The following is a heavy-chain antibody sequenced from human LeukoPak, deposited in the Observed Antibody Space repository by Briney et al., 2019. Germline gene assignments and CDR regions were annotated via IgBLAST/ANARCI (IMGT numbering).Heavy chain of an antibody. J-gene: IGHJ5*02. CDR3: ATYCSGGSCYVGGNWFDP. Sequence: HPGGSLRLSCAASGFTFSSYSMNWVRQAPGKGLEWVSYISSSSSTIYYADSVKGRFTISRDNAKNSLYLQMNSLRAEDTAVYYCATYCSGGSCYVGGNWFDPWGQGTLVTVSS. D-gene: IGHD2-15*01. V-gene: IGHV3-48*01. CDR1: GFTFSSYS. CDR2: ISSSSSTI.